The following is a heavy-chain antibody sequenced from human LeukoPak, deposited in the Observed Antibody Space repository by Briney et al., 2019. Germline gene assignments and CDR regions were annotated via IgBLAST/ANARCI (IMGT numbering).Heavy chain of an antibody. Sequence: GESLKISCKGSGYSFSSYWIAWVRQMPGKGLVWMGIIYPGDSDTRYSPSFQGQVTISADKSISTAYLQWSSLKASDTAMYYCARHRGYSYGLSGWFDPWGQGTLVTVSS. V-gene: IGHV5-51*01. CDR2: IYPGDSDT. CDR1: GYSFSSYW. CDR3: ARHRGYSYGLSGWFDP. D-gene: IGHD5-18*01. J-gene: IGHJ5*02.